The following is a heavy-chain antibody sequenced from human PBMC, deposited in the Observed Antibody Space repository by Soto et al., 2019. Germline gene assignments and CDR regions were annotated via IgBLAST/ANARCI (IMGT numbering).Heavy chain of an antibody. CDR3: ARGYQTSGGYYYYYNDV. V-gene: IGHV1-46*03. J-gene: IGHJ6*03. Sequence: ASVKVSCKASGYTFTSYYMHWVRQAPGQGLEWMGIINPSGGSTSYAQKFQGRVTMTRDTSTSTVYMELSSLRSEDTAVYYCARGYQTSGGYYYYYNDVWGKGTTVTVSS. D-gene: IGHD3-16*02. CDR1: GYTFTSYY. CDR2: INPSGGST.